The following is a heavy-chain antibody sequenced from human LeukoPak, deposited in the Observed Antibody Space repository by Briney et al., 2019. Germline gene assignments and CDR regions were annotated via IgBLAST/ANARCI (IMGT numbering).Heavy chain of an antibody. CDR2: ISGSGGST. CDR1: GFTFSSYA. Sequence: GGSLRLSCAASGFTFSSYAMSWVRQAPGKGLEWVSGISGSGGSTYYADSVKGRFTISRDNSKNTLYLQMNSLRAEDTAVYYGAKGGSSWTSYYYYMDVWGKGTTVTVSS. V-gene: IGHV3-23*01. D-gene: IGHD6-13*01. CDR3: AKGGSSWTSYYYYMDV. J-gene: IGHJ6*03.